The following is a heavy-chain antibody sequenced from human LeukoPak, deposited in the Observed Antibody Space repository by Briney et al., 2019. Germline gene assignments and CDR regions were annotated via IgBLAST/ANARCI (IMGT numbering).Heavy chain of an antibody. J-gene: IGHJ3*02. CDR3: ARDPGIAVAGIPSPAFNI. CDR1: GFTFSSYA. V-gene: IGHV3-23*01. D-gene: IGHD6-19*01. Sequence: GGSLRLSCAASGFTFSSYAMSWVRQAPGKGLEWVSAISGSGGSTYYADSVKGRFTISRDNAKSSLYLQMNSLRAEDTAVYYCARDPGIAVAGIPSPAFNIWGQGTMLTVSS. CDR2: ISGSGGST.